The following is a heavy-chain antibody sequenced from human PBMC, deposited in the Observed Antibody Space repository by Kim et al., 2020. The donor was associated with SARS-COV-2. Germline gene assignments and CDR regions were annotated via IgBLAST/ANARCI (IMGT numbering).Heavy chain of an antibody. Sequence: GGSLRLSCAASGFTFSSYGMHWVRQAPGKGLEWVAVIWYDGSNKYYADSVKGRFTISRDNSKNTLYLQMNSLRAEDTAVYYCARDGLGAASKTFNYYYGMDVWGQGTTVTVSS. V-gene: IGHV3-33*01. CDR3: ARDGLGAASKTFNYYYGMDV. CDR2: IWYDGSNK. CDR1: GFTFSSYG. J-gene: IGHJ6*02. D-gene: IGHD5-12*01.